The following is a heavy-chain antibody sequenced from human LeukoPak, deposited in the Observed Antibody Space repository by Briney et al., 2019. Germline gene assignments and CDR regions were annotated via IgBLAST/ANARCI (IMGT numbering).Heavy chain of an antibody. J-gene: IGHJ3*02. CDR2: IDGSSGTI. V-gene: IGHV3-48*01. CDR1: GFSFSPYS. D-gene: IGHD3-22*01. CDR3: ARVRSSYYYESSGYYHYDAFDI. Sequence: GGSLRLSCAASGFSFSPYSMNWLRQAPGKGLEWVSYIDGSSGTIYYADSVRGRFTISGDNAKNSLYLQMNSLRAEDTAVYYCARVRSSYYYESSGYYHYDAFDIWGQGTMVTVSS.